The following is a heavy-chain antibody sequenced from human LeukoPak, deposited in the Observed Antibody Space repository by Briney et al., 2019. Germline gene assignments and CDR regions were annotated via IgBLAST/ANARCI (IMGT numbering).Heavy chain of an antibody. CDR1: GYTFTSYG. CDR3: AKDTPTTGYHLDS. J-gene: IGHJ4*02. V-gene: IGHV1-18*01. Sequence: ASVKVSCKASGYTFTSYGISWVRQAPGQGLEWMGWISAYNGSTNYAQKLQGRVTMTTDTSTSTAYMELRSLRSDDTAVYYCAKDTPTTGYHLDSRGQGTLVTVSS. D-gene: IGHD1-1*01. CDR2: ISAYNGST.